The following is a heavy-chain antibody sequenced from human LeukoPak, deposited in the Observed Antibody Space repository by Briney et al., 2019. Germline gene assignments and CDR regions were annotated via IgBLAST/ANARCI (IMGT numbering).Heavy chain of an antibody. D-gene: IGHD3-10*01. CDR2: IIPILGIA. V-gene: IGHV1-69*04. CDR3: AREVYFTMVRGPFDY. Sequence: SVKVSCKASGGTFSSYAISWVRQAPGQGLEWMGRIIPILGIANYAQKFQGRVTITADKSTSTAYMELSSLRSEDTAVYYCAREVYFTMVRGPFDYWDQGTLVTVSS. J-gene: IGHJ4*02. CDR1: GGTFSSYA.